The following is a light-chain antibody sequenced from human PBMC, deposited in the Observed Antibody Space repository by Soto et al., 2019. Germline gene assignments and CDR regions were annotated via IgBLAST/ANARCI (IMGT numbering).Light chain of an antibody. Sequence: DIQMTQSPSTLSASVGDRVTITCRANQSISTWLAWYQQKSGKAPKLLIYKASSLESGVPSRFSGSGSGTEFTLTISSLQPDDFATYYCQQYNSLSWAFGQGTKVEIK. CDR3: QQYNSLSWA. CDR2: KAS. CDR1: QSISTW. V-gene: IGKV1-5*03. J-gene: IGKJ1*01.